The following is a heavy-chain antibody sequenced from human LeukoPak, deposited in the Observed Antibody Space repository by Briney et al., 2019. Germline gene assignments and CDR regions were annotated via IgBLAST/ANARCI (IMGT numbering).Heavy chain of an antibody. D-gene: IGHD3-3*01. CDR3: ARELEVAINGYFDL. Sequence: GGSLRLSCETSGFTFSKYALNWVRQAPGKGLEWVSSISSSGTYIYYADSLKGRFTISRDNAKNSLYLQMNSLRAEDTAVYYCARELEVAINGYFDLWGRGTLVTVSS. CDR2: ISSSGTYI. V-gene: IGHV3-21*01. J-gene: IGHJ2*01. CDR1: GFTFSKYA.